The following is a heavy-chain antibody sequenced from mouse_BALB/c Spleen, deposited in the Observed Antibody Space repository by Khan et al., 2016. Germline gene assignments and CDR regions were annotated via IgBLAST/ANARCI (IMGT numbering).Heavy chain of an antibody. Sequence: QVQLKQSGAELVRPGSSVKISCKASGYVFSSYWMHWVKQRPGQGLEWIGQIYPGDGDTNYNGKFKGKVTLTADKSSSTAYMQLSSLTSEVSAGYICARGTPLADWGQGTLVTVSA. CDR2: IYPGDGDT. V-gene: IGHV1-80*01. CDR3: ARGTPLAD. J-gene: IGHJ3*01. D-gene: IGHD2-14*01. CDR1: GYVFSSYW.